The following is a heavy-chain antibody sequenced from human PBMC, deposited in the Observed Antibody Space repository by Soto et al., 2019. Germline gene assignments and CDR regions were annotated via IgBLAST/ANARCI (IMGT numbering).Heavy chain of an antibody. CDR3: ARKTPPGYISSSPFDY. D-gene: IGHD6-13*01. J-gene: IGHJ4*02. CDR1: GYSFTKYW. CDR2: IYPGDSDT. V-gene: IGHV5-51*01. Sequence: GESLKISCKGSGYSFTKYWIGWVRQKPGKGLEWMGIIYPGDSDTRYSPSFQGQVTFSADKSINTVYLQWSSLQASDTAIYFCARKTPPGYISSSPFDYWGQGTQGTVS.